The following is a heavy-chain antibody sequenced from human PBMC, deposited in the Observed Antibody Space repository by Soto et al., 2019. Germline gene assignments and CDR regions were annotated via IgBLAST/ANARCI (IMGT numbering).Heavy chain of an antibody. J-gene: IGHJ6*02. D-gene: IGHD5-12*01. CDR3: ARDGGDSGYDLSYYYYYGMDV. CDR1: GFTFSSYS. V-gene: IGHV3-48*02. CDR2: ISSSSSTI. Sequence: GGSLRLSCAASGFTFSSYSMNWVRQAPGKGLEWVSYISSSSSTIYYADSVKDRFTISRDNAKNSLYLQMNSLRDEDTAVYYCARDGGDSGYDLSYYYYYGMDVWGQGTTVTVSS.